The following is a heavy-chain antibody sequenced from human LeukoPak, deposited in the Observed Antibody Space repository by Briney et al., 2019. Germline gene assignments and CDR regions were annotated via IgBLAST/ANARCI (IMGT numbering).Heavy chain of an antibody. CDR1: GFTFSTYS. V-gene: IGHV3-21*01. CDR3: AREREDIVVVPAAVDY. Sequence: PGGSLRLSCAASGFTFSTYSMNWVRQAPGKGLEWVSSISSSSSYIYYADSVKGRFTISRDNAKNSLYLQMNSLRAEDTAVYYCAREREDIVVVPAAVDYWGQGTLVTVSS. D-gene: IGHD2-2*01. CDR2: ISSSSSYI. J-gene: IGHJ4*02.